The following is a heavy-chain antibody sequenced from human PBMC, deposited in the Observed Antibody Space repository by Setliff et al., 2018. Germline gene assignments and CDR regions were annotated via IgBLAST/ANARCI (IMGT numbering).Heavy chain of an antibody. Sequence: SETLSLTCTVSGYSISSGYIWGWIRQPPGKGLEWVGNIGHTGIINYNPPLKSRLTISRDTSKNQVSLKLNSVTATDTAVYYCARDLGHGGDSDYWGQGILVTVS. D-gene: IGHD2-21*02. CDR2: IGHTGII. CDR3: ARDLGHGGDSDY. V-gene: IGHV4-38-2*02. CDR1: GYSISSGYI. J-gene: IGHJ4*02.